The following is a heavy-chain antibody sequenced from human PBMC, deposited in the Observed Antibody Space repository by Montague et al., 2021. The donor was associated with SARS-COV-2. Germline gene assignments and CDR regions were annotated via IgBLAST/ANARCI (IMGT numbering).Heavy chain of an antibody. V-gene: IGHV4-59*01. D-gene: IGHD3-10*01. Sequence: SETLSLTCSVSGTSITSYYWNWIRQPPGKGLEWIVYISNSGSTNYSPSLKSRVTMSVDTSKNQMSLKSTSVTAADTAVYYCARGCLSYFGVGSHCYGMDVWGQGTTVTVSS. CDR1: GTSITSYY. CDR3: ARGCLSYFGVGSHCYGMDV. CDR2: ISNSGST. J-gene: IGHJ6*02.